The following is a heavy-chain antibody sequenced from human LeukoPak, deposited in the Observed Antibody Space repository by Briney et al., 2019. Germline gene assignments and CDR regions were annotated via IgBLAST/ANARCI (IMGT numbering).Heavy chain of an antibody. D-gene: IGHD4-17*01. CDR3: AKAQDFTVTTIYYYHGMDV. J-gene: IGHJ6*02. V-gene: IGHV3-23*01. CDR1: GFTFSSYA. Sequence: KAGGSLRLSCAASGFTFSSYAMSWVRQAPGKGLEWVSAISGSGGSTYYADSVKGRFTISRDNSKNTLYLQMNSLRAEDTAVYYCAKAQDFTVTTIYYYHGMDVWGQGTTVTVSS. CDR2: ISGSGGST.